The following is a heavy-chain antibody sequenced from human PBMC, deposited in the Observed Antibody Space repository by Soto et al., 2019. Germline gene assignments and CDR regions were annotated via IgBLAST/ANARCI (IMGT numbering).Heavy chain of an antibody. D-gene: IGHD3-16*02. V-gene: IGHV3-23*01. CDR3: AISTGGFGGLFVVPSDY. CDR2: INSGGTVA. J-gene: IGHJ4*02. Sequence: EVQLLESGGGLVQPGGSLRLSCAASGFTYESYAMSWVRQAPGKGLEWVSGINSGGTVAHYADSVKGRFAISRDTSKNTLFLEMNSRRADDTGLYYCAISTGGFGGLFVVPSDYWGQGTLVTVSS. CDR1: GFTYESYA.